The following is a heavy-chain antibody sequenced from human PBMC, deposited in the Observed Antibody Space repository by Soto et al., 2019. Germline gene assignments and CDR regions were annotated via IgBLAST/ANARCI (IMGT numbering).Heavy chain of an antibody. CDR1: GFTFSSYA. J-gene: IGHJ4*02. CDR2: ISSSGGST. Sequence: EVQLLESGGGLVQPGGSLRLSCAASGFTFSSYAMSWVRQAPGKGLEWVSAISSSGGSTYYADSVKGRFTISRDNSKNTLYLQMNSLRAEDTAVYYCANTIAQYYDFWSGYYNYWGQGTLVTVSS. D-gene: IGHD3-3*01. V-gene: IGHV3-23*01. CDR3: ANTIAQYYDFWSGYYNY.